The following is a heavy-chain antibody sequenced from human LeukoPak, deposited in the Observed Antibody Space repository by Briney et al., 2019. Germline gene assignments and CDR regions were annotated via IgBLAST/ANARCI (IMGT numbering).Heavy chain of an antibody. J-gene: IGHJ4*02. D-gene: IGHD3-3*01. CDR1: GFTFSRHG. CDR2: ISNDGSRK. CDR3: ARDRAWNYFDY. Sequence: GGSLRLSCAPSGFTFSRHGMHWVRQAPGKGLEWVAIISNDGSRKYYARSVEGRFTISRDNSKNTLYLQMDSLRAEDTAVYYCARDRAWNYFDYWGQGTLVTVSS. V-gene: IGHV3-30*03.